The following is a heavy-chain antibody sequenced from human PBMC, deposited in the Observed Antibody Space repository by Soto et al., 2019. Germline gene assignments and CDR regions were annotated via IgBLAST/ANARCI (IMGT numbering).Heavy chain of an antibody. CDR2: IYYSGST. D-gene: IGHD5-12*01. V-gene: IGHV4-30-4*01. Sequence: SSETLSLTCTVAGGSISSGDYYWSWIRQPPGKGLEWIGYIYYSGSTYYNPSLKSRVTISVDTSRNQFSLKLSSVTAADTAVYYCARRFSYSGYETGLDYWGQGTLVTVSS. CDR3: ARRFSYSGYETGLDY. J-gene: IGHJ4*02. CDR1: GGSISSGDYY.